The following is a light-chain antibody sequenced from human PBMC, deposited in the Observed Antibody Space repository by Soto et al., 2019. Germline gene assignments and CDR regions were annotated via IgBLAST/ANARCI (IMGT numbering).Light chain of an antibody. V-gene: IGKV3-15*01. Sequence: EIVMTQSPATLSVSPGERATLSCRASQSADSNLAWYQQKPGQAPRLLINGATTRATGIPARFSGSGSGTEFTLTISSLQSEDFAVYYCQPYNNWPPWTFGQGTKVEIK. CDR2: GAT. CDR3: QPYNNWPPWT. CDR1: QSADSN. J-gene: IGKJ1*01.